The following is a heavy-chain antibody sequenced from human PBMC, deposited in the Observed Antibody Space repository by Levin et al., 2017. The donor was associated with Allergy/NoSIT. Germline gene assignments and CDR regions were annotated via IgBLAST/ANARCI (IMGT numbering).Heavy chain of an antibody. CDR2: IYYSGST. CDR1: GGSISGGGYH. V-gene: IGHV4-31*03. CDR3: AREDGSTFDY. Sequence: SETLSLTCTVSGGSISGGGYHWTWIRQHPEKGLEWIGYIYYSGSTFYNPSLKSRLMISVDTSKNQFSLNVSSVTAADTAVYYCAREDGSTFDYWGQGTLVTVSS. D-gene: IGHD2-2*03. J-gene: IGHJ4*02.